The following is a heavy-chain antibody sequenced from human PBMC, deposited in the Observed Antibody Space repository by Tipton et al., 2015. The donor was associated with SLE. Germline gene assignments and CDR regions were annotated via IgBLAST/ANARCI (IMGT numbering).Heavy chain of an antibody. CDR3: AKDQGGVYSSSWYWYFDL. D-gene: IGHD6-13*01. V-gene: IGHV3-23*01. CDR1: GFTFDDYG. Sequence: SLRLSCAASGFTFDDYGMSWVRQVPGKGLEWVSAISGSGGSTYYADSVKGRFTISRDNSKNTLYLQMNSLRAEDTAVYYCAKDQGGVYSSSWYWYFDLWGRGTLVTVSS. CDR2: ISGSGGST. J-gene: IGHJ2*01.